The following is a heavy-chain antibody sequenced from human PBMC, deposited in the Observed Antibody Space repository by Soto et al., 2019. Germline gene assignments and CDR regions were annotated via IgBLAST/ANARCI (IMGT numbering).Heavy chain of an antibody. CDR2: IYSGGYT. D-gene: IGHD3-16*01. CDR3: AAQGGGGGY. V-gene: IGHV3-53*01. Sequence: EVQLVESGGGLIQPGGSLRLSCAVSGFTVSNNYMSWVRQAPGKGLEGVSVIYSGGYTAYGDSVKGRFTISRDNSKNTIILQIKNLRADDTAVFFCAAQGGGGGYWGQGTLVTVSS. J-gene: IGHJ4*02. CDR1: GFTVSNNY.